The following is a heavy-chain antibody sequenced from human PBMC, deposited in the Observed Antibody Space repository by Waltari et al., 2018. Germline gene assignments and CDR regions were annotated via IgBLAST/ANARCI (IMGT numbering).Heavy chain of an antibody. CDR2: IYSAGST. J-gene: IGHJ4*01. Sequence: DLQESGPGLVRPSATLSLTCTVSGGHISISSRDYWGWIRQRPGKGLEWIGSIYSAGSTHFNPSLASRLTMSVDTSKNQFSLRLRSLTASDTAVYYCARYTVGTMLDNWGRGTLVTVSS. CDR1: GGHISISSRDY. CDR3: ARYTVGTMLDN. V-gene: IGHV4-39*01. D-gene: IGHD1-1*01.